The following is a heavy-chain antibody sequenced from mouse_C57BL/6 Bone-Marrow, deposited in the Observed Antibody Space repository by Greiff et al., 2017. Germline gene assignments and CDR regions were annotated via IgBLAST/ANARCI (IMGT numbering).Heavy chain of an antibody. J-gene: IGHJ3*01. D-gene: IGHD1-1*01. V-gene: IGHV1-59*01. CDR1: GYTFTSYW. CDR3: AREVDYCYAAWFAY. Sequence: QVQLQQPGAELVRPGTSVKFSCKASGYTFTSYWMHWVKQRPGHGLEWIGVIDPSDSYTNYNQKFKGKATLTADTSSSTAYMQLSSLTSEDSAVYYCAREVDYCYAAWFAYWGQGTLVTVSA. CDR2: IDPSDSYT.